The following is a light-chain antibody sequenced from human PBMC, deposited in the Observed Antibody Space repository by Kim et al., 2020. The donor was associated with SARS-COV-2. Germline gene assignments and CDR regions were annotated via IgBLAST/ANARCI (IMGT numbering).Light chain of an antibody. CDR2: SND. Sequence: GKRVTISCSGSSSNIGSNTVNWYQHLPGTAPKLLIYSNDQRPSGVPDRFSASTSCTSASLAISGLQSEDEADYYCAAWDDNLTGWVFGGGTQLTVL. CDR3: AAWDDNLTGWV. J-gene: IGLJ3*02. CDR1: SSNIGSNT. V-gene: IGLV1-44*01.